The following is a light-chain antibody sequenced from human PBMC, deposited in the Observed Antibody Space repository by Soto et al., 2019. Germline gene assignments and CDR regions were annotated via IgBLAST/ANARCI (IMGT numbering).Light chain of an antibody. J-gene: IGLJ2*01. V-gene: IGLV1-40*01. CDR3: QSYDSSLSGSAV. CDR2: GNN. CDR1: SSNIGTGYD. Sequence: QSVLTQPPSVSGAPGQRVTISCTGSSSNIGTGYDVHWYQHLPGTAPKLLIYGNNNRPSGVPDRFSGSKSGTSASLAITGLQAEDEADYYCQSYDSSLSGSAVFGGGTELTVL.